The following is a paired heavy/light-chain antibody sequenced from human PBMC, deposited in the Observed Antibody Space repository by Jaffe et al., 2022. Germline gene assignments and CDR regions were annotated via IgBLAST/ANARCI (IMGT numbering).Heavy chain of an antibody. D-gene: IGHD1-1*01. CDR3: ARAPHEWGGIVSFHV. CDR2: TYYKSNSNWYS. V-gene: IGHV6-1*01. CDR1: GDIVSTAAAA. Sequence: QIQLLQSGPGLVKPSQTLSLTCVVSGDIVSTAAAAWSWIRQSPSGRLEWLARTYYKSNSNWYSHYADSVEGRIDINADTSKNQFSLELHSVTPEDSAVYYCARAPHEWGGIVSFHVWGQGTVVTVST. J-gene: IGHJ3*01.
Light chain of an antibody. CDR3: NSYTGTTVI. CDR1: NGDIGSYEY. J-gene: IGLJ2*01. CDR2: EVT. Sequence: QSALTQPPSASGSPGQSVTISCTGTNGDIGSYEYVSWFQQHPGKAPKLLIHEVTERPSGVPNRFSGSKAGNTASLTVSGLQAEDEAHYYCNSYTGTTVIFGGGTKLTVL. V-gene: IGLV2-8*01.